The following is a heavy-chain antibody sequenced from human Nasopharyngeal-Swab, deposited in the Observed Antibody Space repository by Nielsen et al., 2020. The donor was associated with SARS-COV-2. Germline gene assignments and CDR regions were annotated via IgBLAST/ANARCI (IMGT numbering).Heavy chain of an antibody. Sequence: WIRHPPGKGLEWIGSIYYSGSTYYTTPLKSRVTISVDTSKNQSSLNLGTVTAADTAVYYCAKSPPRGWGYYYYMDVWGKGTTVTVSS. CDR3: AKSPPRGWGYYYYMDV. V-gene: IGHV4-39*01. CDR2: IYYSGST. D-gene: IGHD6-19*01. J-gene: IGHJ6*03.